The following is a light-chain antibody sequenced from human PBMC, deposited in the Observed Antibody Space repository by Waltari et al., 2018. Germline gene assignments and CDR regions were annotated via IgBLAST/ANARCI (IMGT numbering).Light chain of an antibody. V-gene: IGLV1-40*01. CDR3: QSYDMRLSVVV. J-gene: IGLJ2*01. CDR2: NNN. Sequence: QSVLTQPPSVSAAPGQRVSLSCTGNTSNIGGGYPAHWYQQIPGTAPKLLIYNNNNRPSGVPARFSGSKSVTSASLAISGLQAEDEAHYYGQSYDMRLSVVVFGGGTKLTVL. CDR1: TSNIGGGYP.